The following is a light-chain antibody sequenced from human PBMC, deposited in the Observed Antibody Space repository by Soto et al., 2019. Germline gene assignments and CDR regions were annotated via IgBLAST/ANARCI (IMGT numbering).Light chain of an antibody. V-gene: IGLV1-40*01. CDR3: QSYDSSLSGWV. Sequence: QPVLTQPPSVSGAPGQRVTISCTGSSSNIGAGYDVHWYQQLPGTAPKLHIYGNSNRPSGVPDRFSGSKSGTSASLAITGLQAEDEADYYSQSYDSSLSGWVFGGGTKLTVL. J-gene: IGLJ3*02. CDR1: SSNIGAGYD. CDR2: GNS.